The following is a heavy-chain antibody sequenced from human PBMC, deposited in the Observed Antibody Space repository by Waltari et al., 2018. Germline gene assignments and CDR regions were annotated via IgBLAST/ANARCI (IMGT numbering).Heavy chain of an antibody. J-gene: IGHJ4*02. CDR1: GFTFDDYA. CDR3: AKGGREDYFDY. Sequence: EVQLVESGGGSVQPGRSLRLSCAASGFTFDDYAMHWVRQAPGKGLEWVSGVSWNSGSIGYADSVKGRFTISRDNAKNSLYLQMNSLRAEDMALYYCAKGGREDYFDYWGQGTLVTVSS. V-gene: IGHV3-9*03. D-gene: IGHD1-26*01. CDR2: VSWNSGSI.